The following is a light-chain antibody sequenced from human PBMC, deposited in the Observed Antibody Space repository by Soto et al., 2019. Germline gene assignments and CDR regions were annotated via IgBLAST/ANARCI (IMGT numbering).Light chain of an antibody. CDR2: DIR. CDR1: SSDVGGYKY. Sequence: QPASVSGSPGQSITISCTGTSSDVGGYKYVSWYQQHPGKAPKLMIYDIRNRPSGVSNRFSGSKSGNTASLTISGLQAEDEAIYYCSSYTSSSTRVFGTGTKVTVL. CDR3: SSYTSSSTRV. V-gene: IGLV2-14*03. J-gene: IGLJ1*01.